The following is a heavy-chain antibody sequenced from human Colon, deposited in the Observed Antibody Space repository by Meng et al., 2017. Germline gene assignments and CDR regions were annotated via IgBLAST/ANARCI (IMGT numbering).Heavy chain of an antibody. D-gene: IGHD3-10*01. J-gene: IGHJ3*02. Sequence: SETLSLTCTVPGGSISSYYWSWIRQPPGKGLEWIGYIYYSGSTNYNPSLKSRVTISVDTSKNQFSLKLSSVTAADTAVYYCAVSYGSGSPGDAFDIWGQGTMVTVSS. V-gene: IGHV4-59*01. CDR2: IYYSGST. CDR1: GGSISSYY. CDR3: AVSYGSGSPGDAFDI.